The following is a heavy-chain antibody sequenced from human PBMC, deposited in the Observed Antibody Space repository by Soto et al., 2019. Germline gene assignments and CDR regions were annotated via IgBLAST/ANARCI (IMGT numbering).Heavy chain of an antibody. CDR1: GFAFSDYT. CDR2: ISGSGSST. V-gene: IGHV3-23*01. D-gene: IGHD3-22*01. Sequence: HLGGSLRLSCAASGFAFSDYTMSWVRQAPGKGLEWVSAISGSGSSTSYADSVKGRFTVSRDNSKNTLYLQMNSLRAEDTAVYFCAKAPVYDSSGYSFDYWGQGTLVTVSS. J-gene: IGHJ4*02. CDR3: AKAPVYDSSGYSFDY.